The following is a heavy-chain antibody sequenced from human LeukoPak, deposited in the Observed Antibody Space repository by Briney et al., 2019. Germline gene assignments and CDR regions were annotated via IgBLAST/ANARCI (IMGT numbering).Heavy chain of an antibody. CDR3: ARDEAVSFWLGRIESFHV. Sequence: ASVRVSCKASGYRFSNFGITWVRQAPGQGVEWLGWISGYKSVTKYTQNFQGRVTITTDTSTSTAYMELGSLRSDDTAVYYCARDEAVSFWLGRIESFHVWGPGTMVIVSS. CDR1: GYRFSNFG. V-gene: IGHV1-18*04. CDR2: ISGYKSVT. J-gene: IGHJ3*01. D-gene: IGHD3-3*01.